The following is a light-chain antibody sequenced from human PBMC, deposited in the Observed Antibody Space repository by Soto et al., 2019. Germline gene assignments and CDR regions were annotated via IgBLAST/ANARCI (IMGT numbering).Light chain of an antibody. CDR1: QSVRGN. CDR3: QQFNSWART. V-gene: IGKV3-15*01. CDR2: GAS. J-gene: IGKJ1*01. Sequence: IVMTQSPATVSGSPGERVTLSCRASQSVRGNVAWYHQKPGQPPRLLVYGASTTATDIPARFFGSGSETDFILTITRLQSEDFGIYYCQQFNSWARTFGQGTKVEIK.